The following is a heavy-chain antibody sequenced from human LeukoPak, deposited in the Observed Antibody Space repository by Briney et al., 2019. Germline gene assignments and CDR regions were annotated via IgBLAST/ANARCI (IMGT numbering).Heavy chain of an antibody. CDR2: IIPILGIP. CDR1: GGTFSNYA. D-gene: IGHD3-10*01. Sequence: SVRVSCKASGGTFSNYAISWVRQAPGQGLEWMGRIIPILGIPNYAQKFQGRVTITADKFTSIAYMELSSLGSEDTAVYYCARAPSNDCSDSGSYYGYLDYWGQGTLVTVSS. CDR3: ARAPSNDCSDSGSYYGYLDY. V-gene: IGHV1-69*04. J-gene: IGHJ4*02.